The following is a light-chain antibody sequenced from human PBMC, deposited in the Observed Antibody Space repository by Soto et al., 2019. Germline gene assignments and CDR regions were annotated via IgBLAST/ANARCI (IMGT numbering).Light chain of an antibody. CDR3: SSSTRV. CDR1: SSDVGGYNY. Sequence: QSALTQPASVSGSPGQSITISCTGTSSDVGGYNYVSWYQQNPGKAPKLMIYDVNNRPSGVSYRFSGSKSGNTASLTISGLQAEDEADYYTSSSTRVFGTGTKLTVL. J-gene: IGLJ1*01. V-gene: IGLV2-14*01. CDR2: DVN.